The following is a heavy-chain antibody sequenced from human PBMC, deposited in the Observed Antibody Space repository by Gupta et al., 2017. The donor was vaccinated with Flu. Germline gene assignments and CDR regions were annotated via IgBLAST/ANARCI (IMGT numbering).Heavy chain of an antibody. V-gene: IGHV3-15*01. J-gene: IGHJ4*02. CDR2: IKSEPDGGTT. CDR3: TTALNGGRYYTDSFDY. D-gene: IGHD1-26*01. Sequence: MNWVRQSPGKGLEWVGRIKSEPDGGTTDYPAPVKGRFTVSRDDSKNMLHLQMDSLETEDTAVYFCTTALNGGRYYTDSFDYWGQGALVTVSS.